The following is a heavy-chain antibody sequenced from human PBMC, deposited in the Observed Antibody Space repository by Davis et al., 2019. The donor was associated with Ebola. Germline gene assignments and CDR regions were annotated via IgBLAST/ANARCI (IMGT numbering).Heavy chain of an antibody. D-gene: IGHD3-22*01. CDR2: INQDGSGK. V-gene: IGHV3-7*01. CDR3: ATDTSGYYRG. Sequence: PGGSLRLSCTASGFTFSTSWMTWVRQAPGRGLEWVANINQDGSGKYYVDSFNGRFPISRDNAKNSLYLQMSSLGAEDTAVYHCATDTSGYYRGGGQGTLVTVSS. CDR1: GFTFSTSW. J-gene: IGHJ4*02.